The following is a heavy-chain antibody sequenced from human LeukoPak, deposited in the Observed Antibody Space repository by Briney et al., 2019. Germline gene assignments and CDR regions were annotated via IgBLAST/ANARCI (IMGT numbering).Heavy chain of an antibody. CDR3: AREDGTAMDNAFDI. Sequence: SETLSLTCTVSGGPISTTDDYWGWIRQPPGTGPEWIGSIYYTGSTFYNPSLKSRVTISEDPSKNQFSLKLRSVTAADTAVYYCAREDGTAMDNAFDIWGQGTMVTVSS. CDR2: IYYTGST. V-gene: IGHV4-39*07. D-gene: IGHD5-18*01. J-gene: IGHJ3*02. CDR1: GGPISTTDDY.